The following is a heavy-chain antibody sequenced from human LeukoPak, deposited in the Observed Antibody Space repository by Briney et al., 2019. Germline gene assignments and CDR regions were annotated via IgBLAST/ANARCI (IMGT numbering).Heavy chain of an antibody. J-gene: IGHJ6*02. CDR1: GYTFTSYA. CDR2: INTNTGNP. CDR3: ARAGSSRHYYYGMDV. Sequence: ASVTVSCTASGYTFTSYAMNWVRQAPGQGLEWMGWINTNTGNPTYAQGFTGRFVFSLDTSVSTAYLQISSLKAEDTAVYYCARAGSSRHYYYGMDVWGQGTTVTVSS. D-gene: IGHD6-13*01. V-gene: IGHV7-4-1*02.